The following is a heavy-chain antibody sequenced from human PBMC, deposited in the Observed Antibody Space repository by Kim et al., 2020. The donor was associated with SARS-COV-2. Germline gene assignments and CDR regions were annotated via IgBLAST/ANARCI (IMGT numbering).Heavy chain of an antibody. Sequence: GGSLRLSCAASGFSVSDSYMSWVRQAPGKGLEWVSVIYIGGSTSYADSVRGRFSISRHNSKNTIDLQMDSLRTGDTAVYYCAREGGRSGWNLWGQGTLGT. D-gene: IGHD6-19*01. CDR1: GFSVSDSY. J-gene: IGHJ5*02. CDR2: IYIGGST. V-gene: IGHV3-53*04. CDR3: AREGGRSGWNL.